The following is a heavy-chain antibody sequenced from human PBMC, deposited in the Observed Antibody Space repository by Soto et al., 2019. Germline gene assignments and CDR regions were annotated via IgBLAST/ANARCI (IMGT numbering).Heavy chain of an antibody. J-gene: IGHJ4*02. CDR2: ISGGGGNA. D-gene: IGHD3-22*01. V-gene: IGHV3-23*01. Sequence: GGSLRLSCAASGFTFSTYAMSWVRQAPGKGLEWVSAISGGGGNAYYADSVKGRFTISRDNSKNKLYLQMSSLRAGDTAVYYCAKDSLPYYYDSSGHYSDYWGQGTLVTVSS. CDR3: AKDSLPYYYDSSGHYSDY. CDR1: GFTFSTYA.